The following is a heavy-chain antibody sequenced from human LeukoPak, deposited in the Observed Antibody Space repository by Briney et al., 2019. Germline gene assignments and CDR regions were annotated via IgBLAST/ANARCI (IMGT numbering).Heavy chain of an antibody. J-gene: IGHJ4*02. Sequence: GASVKVSCKASGYTFTSYYMHWVRQAPGQGLEWMGIINPSGGSTSYAQKFQGRVTITADESTSTAYMELSSLRSEDTAVYYCARDEESRYYFDYWGQGTLVTVSS. V-gene: IGHV1-46*01. CDR1: GYTFTSYY. CDR2: INPSGGST. CDR3: ARDEESRYYFDY. D-gene: IGHD2-2*01.